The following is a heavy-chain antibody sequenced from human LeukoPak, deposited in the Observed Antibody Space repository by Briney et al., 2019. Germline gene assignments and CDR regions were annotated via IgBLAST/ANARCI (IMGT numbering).Heavy chain of an antibody. V-gene: IGHV4-31*03. D-gene: IGHD3-3*01. CDR1: GGSISSGGYY. CDR2: IYYSGST. Sequence: SETLSLTCTVSGGSISSGGYYWSWIRQHPGKGLEWIGYIYYSGSTYYNPSLKSRVTISVDTSKNQFSLKLSSVTAADTAVYYCARGRYTIFGVAWFDPWGQGTLVTVSS. J-gene: IGHJ5*02. CDR3: ARGRYTIFGVAWFDP.